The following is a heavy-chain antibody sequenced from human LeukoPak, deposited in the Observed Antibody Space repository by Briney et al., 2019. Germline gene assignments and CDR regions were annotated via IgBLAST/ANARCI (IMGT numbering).Heavy chain of an antibody. J-gene: IGHJ4*02. CDR2: IIPSSGNT. Sequence: GASVKVSCKASGYAFTSYHIHWMRQAPGQGLGWMGIIIPSSGNTTYAQQFQGRVTMTRDTSTSTVYMELSSLTSGDTAVYFCARSDYNDYRGLGFWGQGTLVTVSS. V-gene: IGHV1-46*01. CDR3: ARSDYNDYRGLGF. CDR1: GYAFTSYH. D-gene: IGHD4-11*01.